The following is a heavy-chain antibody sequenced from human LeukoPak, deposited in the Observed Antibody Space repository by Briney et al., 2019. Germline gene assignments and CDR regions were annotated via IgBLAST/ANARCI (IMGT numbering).Heavy chain of an antibody. Sequence: GASVKVSCKASGGTFSSYAISWVRQATGQGLEWMGWMNPNSGNTGYAQKFQGRVTMTRNTSISTAYMELSSLRSEDTAVYYCARGEGVGHSGSSHWGQGTLVTVSS. J-gene: IGHJ4*02. CDR3: ARGEGVGHSGSSH. CDR2: MNPNSGNT. D-gene: IGHD3-10*01. CDR1: GGTFSSYA. V-gene: IGHV1-8*02.